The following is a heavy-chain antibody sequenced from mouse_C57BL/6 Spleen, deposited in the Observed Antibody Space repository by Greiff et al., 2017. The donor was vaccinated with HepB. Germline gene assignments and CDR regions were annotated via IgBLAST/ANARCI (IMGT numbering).Heavy chain of an antibody. CDR1: GYSFSNSW. V-gene: IGHV1-82*01. D-gene: IGHD2-10*01. CDR2: IYPGDGDT. J-gene: IGHJ2*01. Sequence: QVQLQQSGPERVKPGASVKVCCRTSGYSFSNSWLNGVKQRPGKGLEWIGRIYPGDGDTNYNGKFKGKATLTADKSSSTAYMPLSSLTSEDSAVYCRARPHPYSTHCWAQGTPLTVSP. CDR3: ARPHPYSTHC.